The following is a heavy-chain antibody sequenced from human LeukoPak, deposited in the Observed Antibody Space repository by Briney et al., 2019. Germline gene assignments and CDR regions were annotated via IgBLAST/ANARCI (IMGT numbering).Heavy chain of an antibody. Sequence: GGSLRLSCAASGFTFSSYGMHWVRQAPGKGLEWVAVISYDGSNKYYADSVKGRFTISRDNSKNTLYLQMNSLRAEDTAVYYCAKAPKRGIAAAGIPYYYYGMDVWGQGTTVTVSS. J-gene: IGHJ6*02. CDR2: ISYDGSNK. V-gene: IGHV3-30*18. CDR3: AKAPKRGIAAAGIPYYYYGMDV. CDR1: GFTFSSYG. D-gene: IGHD6-13*01.